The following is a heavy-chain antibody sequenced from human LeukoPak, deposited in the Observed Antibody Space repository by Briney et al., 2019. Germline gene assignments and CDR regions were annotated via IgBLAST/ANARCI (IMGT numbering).Heavy chain of an antibody. CDR3: ARSRTPTGHGDV. Sequence: PGGSLRLSCAASGFTFSSYSMNWVRQAPGKGLEWVSSISSSSSYIYYADSVKGRFTISRDNAKNSLYLQMNSLRAEDTAVYYCARSRTPTGHGDVWGQGTTVTVSS. V-gene: IGHV3-21*01. CDR1: GFTFSSYS. J-gene: IGHJ6*02. D-gene: IGHD1-1*01. CDR2: ISSSSSYI.